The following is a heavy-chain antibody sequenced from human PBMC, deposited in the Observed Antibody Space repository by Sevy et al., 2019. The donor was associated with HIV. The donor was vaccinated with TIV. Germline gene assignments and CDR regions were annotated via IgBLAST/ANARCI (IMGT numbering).Heavy chain of an antibody. D-gene: IGHD6-25*01. V-gene: IGHV4-59*01. CDR1: GISISNYY. CDR2: IYYTGSS. CDR3: ARGVPNQQRLDYFDS. Sequence: SDTLSLTCTVSGISISNYYWTWIRQPPGKGLEWIGYIYYTGSSDSNPSLKSRVTTSVDTSKNQFSLKLSSVTAADTAIYYCARGVPNQQRLDYFDSWGQGILVTVSS. J-gene: IGHJ4*02.